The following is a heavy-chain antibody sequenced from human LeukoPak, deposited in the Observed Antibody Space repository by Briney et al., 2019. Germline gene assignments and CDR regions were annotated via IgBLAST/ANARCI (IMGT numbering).Heavy chain of an antibody. J-gene: IGHJ6*02. D-gene: IGHD3-9*01. Sequence: GGSLRLSCVASGFTFSSYWMHWVRQDPRKGLVWVSRISGDGRNINYADSVRGRFTISRDNAENTLYLQMNTLRVEDTAVYYCTRDLMDYDVSTGLHHYYMDVWGQGTTVTVSS. CDR3: TRDLMDYDVSTGLHHYYMDV. V-gene: IGHV3-74*01. CDR1: GFTFSSYW. CDR2: ISGDGRNI.